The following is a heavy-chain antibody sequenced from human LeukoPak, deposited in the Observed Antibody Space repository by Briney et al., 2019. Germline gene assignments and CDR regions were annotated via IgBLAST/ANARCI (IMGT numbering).Heavy chain of an antibody. D-gene: IGHD1/OR15-1a*01. J-gene: IGHJ5*02. CDR1: VFTFSDYY. CDR3: AREISAPPLEQENWFDP. Sequence: GGSLRLSCAASVFTFSDYYMSWIRQAPGKGLEWVSYISSSSSYTNYADSVKGRFTISRDNAKNSLYLQMNSLRAEDTAVYYCAREISAPPLEQENWFDPWGQGTLVTVSS. CDR2: ISSSSSYT. V-gene: IGHV3-11*06.